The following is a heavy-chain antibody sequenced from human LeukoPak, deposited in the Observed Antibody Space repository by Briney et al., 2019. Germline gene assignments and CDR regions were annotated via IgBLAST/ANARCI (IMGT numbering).Heavy chain of an antibody. D-gene: IGHD4-23*01. CDR3: ARHGRWVGPAGY. J-gene: IGHJ4*02. Sequence: SETLSLTCTVSGGSISNYYWSWVRQPPGKGLEWIGYIYHSGSTNYNPSLKSRVTISVDTSKNQFSLKLSSVTAADTAVYYCARHGRWVGPAGYWGQGTLVTVSS. CDR2: IYHSGST. CDR1: GGSISNYY. V-gene: IGHV4-59*08.